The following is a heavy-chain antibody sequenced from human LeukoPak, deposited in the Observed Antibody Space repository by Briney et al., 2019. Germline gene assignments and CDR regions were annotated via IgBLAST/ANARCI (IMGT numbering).Heavy chain of an antibody. CDR2: ISYDGSNK. CDR3: AKGSVAVAEDAFDI. V-gene: IGHV3-30*18. CDR1: GFTFSSCG. J-gene: IGHJ3*02. Sequence: PGRSLRLSCAASGFTFSSCGMHWVRHAPGKGLEWVAVISYDGSNKYYADSVKGRFTISRDNSKNTLYLQMNSLRAEDTAVYYCAKGSVAVAEDAFDIWGQGTMVTVYS. D-gene: IGHD6-19*01.